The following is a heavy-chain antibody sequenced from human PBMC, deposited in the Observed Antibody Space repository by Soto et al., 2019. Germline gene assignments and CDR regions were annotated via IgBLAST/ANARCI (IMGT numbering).Heavy chain of an antibody. V-gene: IGHV1-18*01. CDR3: ARSPPAPGLNRRDISKFDP. J-gene: IGHJ5*02. CDR1: GYTFTSYG. CDR2: ISAYNGNT. Sequence: QVQLVQSGAEVKKPGASVKVSCKASGYTFTSYGISWVRQAPGQGLEWMGWISAYNGNTNYAQKLQDRVTMTTDTSTSTAYMELRSLRSDDTAVYYCARSPPAPGLNRRDISKFDPWGQGTLVTVSS.